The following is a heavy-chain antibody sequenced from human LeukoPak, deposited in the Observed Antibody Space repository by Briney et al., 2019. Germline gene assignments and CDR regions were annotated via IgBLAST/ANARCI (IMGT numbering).Heavy chain of an antibody. CDR2: INPNSGGT. V-gene: IGHV1-2*02. CDR1: GCTFTRYY. CDR3: ARAQYYDFWSGYYY. J-gene: IGHJ4*02. D-gene: IGHD3-3*01. Sequence: ASVTVSGKAAGCTFTRYYIHWVRQAPGQGLEWMGWINPNSGGTNYAQKFQGRVTMTSDTSISTAYMELSRLRSDDTAVYYCARAQYYDFWSGYYYWGQGTLVTVSS.